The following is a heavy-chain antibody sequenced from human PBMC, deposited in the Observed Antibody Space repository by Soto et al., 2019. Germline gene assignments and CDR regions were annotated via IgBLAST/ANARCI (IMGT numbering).Heavy chain of an antibody. CDR2: INPNSGGT. V-gene: IGHV1-2*04. Sequence: EASVKVSCKASGYTFTGYYMHWVRQAPGQGLEWMGWINPNSGGTNYAQKFQGWVTMTRDTSISTAYMELNRLRSDDTAVYYCAREGGSSGWLAFDIWGQGTMVTVSS. D-gene: IGHD6-19*01. CDR3: AREGGSSGWLAFDI. CDR1: GYTFTGYY. J-gene: IGHJ3*02.